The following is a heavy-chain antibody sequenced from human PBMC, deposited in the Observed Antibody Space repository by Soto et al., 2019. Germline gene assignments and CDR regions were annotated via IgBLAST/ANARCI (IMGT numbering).Heavy chain of an antibody. J-gene: IGHJ4*02. CDR3: ARGETRHSSLSVY. V-gene: IGHV3-74*01. Sequence: EVQLVESGGGLVQPGGSLRLSCAASGFTFSSYWMHWVRQAPGKGLVWVSRINTDGSSTSYADSVKGRFTISRDNAENTLYLQRNRLTAEDTAVYYCARGETRHSSLSVYWGQGTLVTVAS. CDR1: GFTFSSYW. D-gene: IGHD3-22*01. CDR2: INTDGSST.